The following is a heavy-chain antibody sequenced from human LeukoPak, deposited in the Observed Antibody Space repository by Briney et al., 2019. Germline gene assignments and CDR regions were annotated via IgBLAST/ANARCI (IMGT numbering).Heavy chain of an antibody. J-gene: IGHJ4*02. V-gene: IGHV3-23*01. CDR3: AKEAVGATTFDC. D-gene: IGHD1-26*01. CDR1: GFTFSSYA. CDR2: ISGSGGST. Sequence: PGGFLRLSCAASGFTFSSYAITWVRQAPGKGLEWVSAISGSGGSTYYADSVKGRFTISRDNSKNTLYLQMNSLRAEDTAVYYCAKEAVGATTFDCWGQGTLVTVSS.